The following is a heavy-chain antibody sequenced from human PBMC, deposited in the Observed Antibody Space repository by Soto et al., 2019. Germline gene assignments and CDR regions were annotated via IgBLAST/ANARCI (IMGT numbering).Heavy chain of an antibody. V-gene: IGHV4-59*08. Sequence: SETLSLTCTVSGGSIRSYYWSWIRQPPGKGLEWIGYIYYSGSTNYNPSLKSRVTISVDTSKNQFSLKLSSVTAADTAVYYCARHRYSSSWYYFDYWGQGTLVTVSS. CDR1: GGSIRSYY. CDR2: IYYSGST. D-gene: IGHD6-13*01. J-gene: IGHJ4*02. CDR3: ARHRYSSSWYYFDY.